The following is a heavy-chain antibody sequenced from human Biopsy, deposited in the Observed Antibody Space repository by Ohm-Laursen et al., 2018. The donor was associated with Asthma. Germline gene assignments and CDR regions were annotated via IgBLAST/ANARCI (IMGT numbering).Heavy chain of an antibody. D-gene: IGHD6-19*01. Sequence: SLRLSCAATGFTVSRDHMVWVRQAPGKGLEWVSVIYSGGTSHTADSVRGRFTISRDFSKNTLHLRMHSLRVEDTAVYYCARGDSSGWSHYYFDYWGQGTLVTVSS. CDR3: ARGDSSGWSHYYFDY. V-gene: IGHV3-53*01. CDR2: IYSGGTS. CDR1: GFTVSRDH. J-gene: IGHJ4*02.